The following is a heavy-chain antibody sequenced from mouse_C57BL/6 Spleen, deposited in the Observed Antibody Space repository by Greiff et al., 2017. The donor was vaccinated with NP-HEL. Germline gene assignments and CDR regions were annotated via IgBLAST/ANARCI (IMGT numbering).Heavy chain of an antibody. CDR3: ARSGYDGYAMDD. J-gene: IGHJ4*01. Sequence: VQLQQSGPELVKPGASVKISCKASGYAFSSSWMNWVKQRPGKGLEWIGRIYPGDGDTNYNGKFKGKATLTADKSSSTAYMQLSSLTSEDSAVYFCARSGYDGYAMDDWGQGTSVTVSS. CDR2: IYPGDGDT. D-gene: IGHD2-3*01. V-gene: IGHV1-82*01. CDR1: GYAFSSSW.